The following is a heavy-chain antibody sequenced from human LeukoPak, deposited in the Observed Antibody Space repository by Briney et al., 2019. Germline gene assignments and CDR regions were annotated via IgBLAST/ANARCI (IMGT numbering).Heavy chain of an antibody. D-gene: IGHD3-3*01. V-gene: IGHV1-18*01. CDR3: ARDLASIFGVVIRWYYYGMDV. Sequence: ASVKVSCKASGYTFTSYGISWVRQAPGQGLEWMGWISAYNGNTNYAQKLRGRVTMTTDTSTSTAYMELRSLRSDDTAVYYCARDLASIFGVVIRWYYYGMDVWGQGTTVTVSS. CDR1: GYTFTSYG. J-gene: IGHJ6*02. CDR2: ISAYNGNT.